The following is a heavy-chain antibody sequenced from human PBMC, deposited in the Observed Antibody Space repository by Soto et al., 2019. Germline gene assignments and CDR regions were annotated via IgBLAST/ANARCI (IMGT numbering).Heavy chain of an antibody. CDR2: ISAYNGNT. CDR3: ARDVYYYDSSGYDAFDI. CDR1: GYTFTSYG. D-gene: IGHD3-22*01. Sequence: QVQLVQSGAEVKKPGASVKVSCKASGYTFTSYGISWVRQAPGQGLEWMGWISAYNGNTNYAQKLQGRVTMTTDTSTSTAYMELRSLRSDETAVYYCARDVYYYDSSGYDAFDIWGQGTMVTVSS. V-gene: IGHV1-18*01. J-gene: IGHJ3*02.